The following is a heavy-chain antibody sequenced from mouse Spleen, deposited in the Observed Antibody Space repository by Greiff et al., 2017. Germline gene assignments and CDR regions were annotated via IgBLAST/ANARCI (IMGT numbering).Heavy chain of an antibody. CDR2: IYPGDGDT. CDR1: GYAFSSSW. V-gene: IGHV1-82*01. J-gene: IGHJ1*01. D-gene: IGHD1-1*01. Sequence: VQLQQSGPELVKPGASVKISCKASGYAFSSSWMNWVKQRPGKGLEWIGRIYPGDGDTNYNGKFKGKATLTADKSSSTAYMQLSSLTSEDSAVYFCARWGYGSRYWYFDVWGAGTTVTVSS. CDR3: ARWGYGSRYWYFDV.